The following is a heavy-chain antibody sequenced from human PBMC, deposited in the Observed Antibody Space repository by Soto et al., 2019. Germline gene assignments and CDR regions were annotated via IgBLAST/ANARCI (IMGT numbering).Heavy chain of an antibody. CDR2: IGTASDT. Sequence: GGSLRLSCAASGFTFSTYDMHWVRRVTGKGLEWVSAIGTASDTYYPGSVKGRFTISRENAKNSLYLQMNSLRAEDTAVYYCARIGPVYDILTGYYSYGMDVWGQGTTVTVSS. CDR3: ARIGPVYDILTGYYSYGMDV. V-gene: IGHV3-13*01. CDR1: GFTFSTYD. J-gene: IGHJ6*02. D-gene: IGHD3-9*01.